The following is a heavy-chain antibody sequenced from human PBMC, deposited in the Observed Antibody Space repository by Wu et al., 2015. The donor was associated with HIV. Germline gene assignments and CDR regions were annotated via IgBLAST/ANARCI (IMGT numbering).Heavy chain of an antibody. J-gene: IGHJ4*02. D-gene: IGHD2-15*01. CDR1: GGTFDSFA. CDR2: IIPMFKRP. Sequence: QVQLIQSGPEMKRPGSSLKVSCKVSGGTFDSFAVSWVRQVPGQGLQWLGGIIPMFKRPNYAGEFEHRLKITVDESSASVYLELRGLKSGDTAFYYCARNVPLLGQVWGQGTLTTVSS. V-gene: IGHV1-69*13. CDR3: ARNVPLLGQV.